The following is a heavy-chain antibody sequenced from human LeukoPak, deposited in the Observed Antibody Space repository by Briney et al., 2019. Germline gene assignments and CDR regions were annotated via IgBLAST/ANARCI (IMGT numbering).Heavy chain of an antibody. CDR2: ISSSSTI. V-gene: IGHV3-48*02. J-gene: IGHJ4*02. Sequence: GSLRLSCAASGLTFSSYSMNWVRQAPGKGLEWVSYISSSSTIYYADSVKGRFTISRDNAKNSLYLQMNSLRDEDTAVYYCARKYCGSGSYYVDYWGQGTLVTVSS. CDR1: GLTFSSYS. D-gene: IGHD3-10*01. CDR3: ARKYCGSGSYYVDY.